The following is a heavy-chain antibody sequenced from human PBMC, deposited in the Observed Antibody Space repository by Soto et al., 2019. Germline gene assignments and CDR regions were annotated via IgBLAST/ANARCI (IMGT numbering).Heavy chain of an antibody. V-gene: IGHV4-61*01. CDR2: IYYSGST. Sequence: SETLSLTCTVSGGSVSSGSYYWSWIRQPPGKGLEWIGYIYYSGSTNYNPSLKSRVTISVDTSKNQLSLKLSSVTAADTAVYYCARDYYYYGMDVWGQGTTVTVSS. J-gene: IGHJ6*02. CDR1: GGSVSSGSYY. CDR3: ARDYYYYGMDV.